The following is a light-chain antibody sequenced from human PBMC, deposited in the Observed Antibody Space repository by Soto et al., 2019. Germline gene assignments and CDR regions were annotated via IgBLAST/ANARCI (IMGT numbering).Light chain of an antibody. Sequence: DIVLTQSPGTLYLSPGERATLSCRASQSVSDNHLAWYQQKPGQAPRLLIYRASRRATDIPDRFSGSGSGTEFSLTISSLEPEDFAVYYCQQYGSSPRFTFGPGTKVDI. CDR1: QSVSDNH. CDR3: QQYGSSPRFT. CDR2: RAS. V-gene: IGKV3-20*01. J-gene: IGKJ3*01.